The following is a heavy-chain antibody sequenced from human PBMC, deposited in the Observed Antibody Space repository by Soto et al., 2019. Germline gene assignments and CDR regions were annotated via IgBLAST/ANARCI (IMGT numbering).Heavy chain of an antibody. CDR3: ARRPYGDYGDYFDY. Sequence: GGSLRLSCTASGFTFSSFWMSWVRQAPGKGLEWVANIKQDGSEKYYVDSVRGRFSISRDNAKNSLFLQMNSLRAEDTAVYYCARRPYGDYGDYFDYWGQGTLVTVSS. J-gene: IGHJ4*02. CDR2: IKQDGSEK. D-gene: IGHD4-17*01. CDR1: GFTFSSFW. V-gene: IGHV3-7*01.